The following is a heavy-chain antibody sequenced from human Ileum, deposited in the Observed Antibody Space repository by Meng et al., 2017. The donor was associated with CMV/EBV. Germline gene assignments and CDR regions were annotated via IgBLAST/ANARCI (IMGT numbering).Heavy chain of an antibody. CDR2: ISHDGSNK. CDR3: GRDRRYCSSTSCYRRDSYYYYGMDV. CDR1: GFTFSTYG. J-gene: IGHJ6*02. V-gene: IGHV3-30*03. Sequence: GGSLRLSCAASGFTFSTYGIHWVRQAPGKGLEWVAVISHDGSNKYYGDSVKGRFTISRDNSKNTLYVQMNSLRAEDTAVYYCGRDRRYCSSTSCYRRDSYYYYGMDVWGRGTTVTAP. D-gene: IGHD2-2*02.